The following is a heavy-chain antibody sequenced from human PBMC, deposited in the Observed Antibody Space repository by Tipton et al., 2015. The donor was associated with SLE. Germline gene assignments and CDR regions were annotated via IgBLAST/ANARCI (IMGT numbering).Heavy chain of an antibody. CDR1: GGSFSTYY. V-gene: IGHV4-59*01. Sequence: TLSLTCVVYGGSFSTYYWSWIRQPPGKGLEWIGYIYDSESTNYNPSLKSRVTISIDTSKNQISLKLSSVIAADTAVYYCARGSGWYWYWGQGTLVTVSS. CDR2: IYDSEST. J-gene: IGHJ4*02. D-gene: IGHD6-19*01. CDR3: ARGSGWYWY.